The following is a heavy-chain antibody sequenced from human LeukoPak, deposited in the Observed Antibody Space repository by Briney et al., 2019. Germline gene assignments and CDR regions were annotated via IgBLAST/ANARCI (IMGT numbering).Heavy chain of an antibody. J-gene: IGHJ4*02. CDR3: ARGDGYNFFDY. CDR1: GFSVTNNY. CDR2: FFVGGAT. Sequence: GGSLRLSCAVSGFSVTNNYMSWVRQAPGKGLEWVSVFFVGGATYYADSVKGRFTISRDNSENTLYLHSMSLQTEDTTVYYCARGDGYNFFDYWGQGTLVTVSS. D-gene: IGHD5-24*01. V-gene: IGHV3-53*01.